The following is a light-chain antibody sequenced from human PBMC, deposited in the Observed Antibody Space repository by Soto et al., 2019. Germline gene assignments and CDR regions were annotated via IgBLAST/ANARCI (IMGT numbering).Light chain of an antibody. CDR2: GAS. CDR3: QQYDRSPWT. V-gene: IGKV3-20*01. CDR1: QSVSSSY. Sequence: EIVLTQSPGTLSLSPGERATLSCRASQSVSSSYLAWYQQKPGQAPRLLICGASSRATGIPDRFSASGSGTDFTLTISRLEPEDFAVYYCQQYDRSPWTFGQGTKAEIK. J-gene: IGKJ1*01.